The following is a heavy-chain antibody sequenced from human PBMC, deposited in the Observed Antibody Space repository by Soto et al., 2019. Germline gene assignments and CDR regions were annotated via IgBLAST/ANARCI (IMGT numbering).Heavy chain of an antibody. J-gene: IGHJ4*02. CDR3: TREITIVGVDSLVCDF. CDR2: IRSKAYGGTT. D-gene: IGHD3-3*01. CDR1: GFTFGDYA. V-gene: IGHV3-49*05. Sequence: NPGGSLRLSCTASGFTFGDYAMSWFRQAPGKGLEWVGFIRSKAYGGTTEYAASVKGRFTISRDDSKSIAYLQMNSLKTEDTAVYYCTREITIVGVDSLVCDFWGQGTQVTVSS.